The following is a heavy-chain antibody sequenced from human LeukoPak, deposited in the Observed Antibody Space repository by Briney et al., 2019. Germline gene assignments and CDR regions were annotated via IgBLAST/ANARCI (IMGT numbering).Heavy chain of an antibody. D-gene: IGHD6-13*01. CDR3: ARAQSLTAPAGTFANS. Sequence: ASVKVSCKASGYAFTGHYMHWVRQAPGQGPEWMGWINPNSGGTNYAQKFQGRVTMTRDTSISTAYMELSGLRSDDTAVYYCARAQSLTAPAGTFANSWGQGNLVTVSS. CDR1: GYAFTGHY. CDR2: INPNSGGT. V-gene: IGHV1-2*02. J-gene: IGHJ4*02.